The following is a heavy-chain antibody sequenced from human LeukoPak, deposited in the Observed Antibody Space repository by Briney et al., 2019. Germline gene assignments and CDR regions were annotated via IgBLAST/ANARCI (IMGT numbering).Heavy chain of an antibody. CDR1: GFTFSSYG. J-gene: IGHJ4*02. CDR3: AKDIEEWLVKGGGCFDY. D-gene: IGHD6-19*01. Sequence: PGRPLRLSCAASGFTFSSYGMHWVRQAPGKGLEWVAVIWYDGSNKYYADSVKGRFTISRDNSKNTLYLQMNSLRAEDTAVYYCAKDIEEWLVKGGGCFDYWGQGTLVTVSS. V-gene: IGHV3-33*06. CDR2: IWYDGSNK.